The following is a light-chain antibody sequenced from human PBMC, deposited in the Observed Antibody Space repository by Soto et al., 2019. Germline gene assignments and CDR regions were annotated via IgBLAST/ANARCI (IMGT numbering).Light chain of an antibody. V-gene: IGLV2-14*01. CDR1: SSDVGAYNY. CDR3: ASYTRSSTLV. CDR2: DVS. J-gene: IGLJ3*02. Sequence: QSALTQPASVSGSPGQSITISCTGTSSDVGAYNYVSWYQQLPGKAPKLMIFDVSNRPSGVSNRFSGSKSGNTASLTISGLQAEDEADYYCASYTRSSTLVFGGGTKVTVL.